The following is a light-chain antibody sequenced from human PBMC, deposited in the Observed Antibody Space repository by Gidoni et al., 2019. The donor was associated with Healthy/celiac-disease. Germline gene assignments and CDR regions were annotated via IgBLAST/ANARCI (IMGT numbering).Light chain of an antibody. CDR3: AAWDDSLNGLV. J-gene: IGLJ2*01. CDR2: SNN. CDR1: SSNIGSNT. Sequence: QSVLPQPPSASGPPGHRVTISCSVSSSNIGSNTVNWYQQIPGTAPKLLIYSNNQRPSGVPDRFSGSKSGTSASLAISGLQSEDEADYYCAAWDDSLNGLVFGGGTKLTVL. V-gene: IGLV1-44*01.